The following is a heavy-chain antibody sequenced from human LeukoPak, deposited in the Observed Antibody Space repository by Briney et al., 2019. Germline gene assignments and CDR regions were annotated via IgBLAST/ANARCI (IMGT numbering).Heavy chain of an antibody. J-gene: IGHJ4*02. CDR2: IYTSGST. CDR1: GGSISSYY. D-gene: IGHD6-13*01. CDR3: ARSAGWAIAAAGRFDY. Sequence: SETLSLTCTVSGGSISSYYWSWIRQPAGKGLEWIGRIYTSGSTNYNPPLKSRVTISVDTSKNQFSLKLSSVTAADTAVYYCARSAGWAIAAAGRFDYWGQGTLVTVSS. V-gene: IGHV4-4*07.